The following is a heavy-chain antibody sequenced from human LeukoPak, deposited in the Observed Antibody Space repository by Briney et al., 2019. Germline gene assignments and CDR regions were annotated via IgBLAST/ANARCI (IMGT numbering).Heavy chain of an antibody. CDR1: GGSFSGYY. Sequence: SETLSLTCAVYGGSFSGYYWSWIRQPPGKGLEWIGEINHSGSTNYNPSLKSRVTISVDTSKNQFSLKLSSVTAADTAVYYCARGQSQTSIVVVAAKDRGNWFDPWGQGTLVTVSS. D-gene: IGHD2-15*01. V-gene: IGHV4-34*01. J-gene: IGHJ5*02. CDR3: ARGQSQTSIVVVAAKDRGNWFDP. CDR2: INHSGST.